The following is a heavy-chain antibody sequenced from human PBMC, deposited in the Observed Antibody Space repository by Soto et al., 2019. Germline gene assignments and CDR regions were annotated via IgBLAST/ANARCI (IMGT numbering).Heavy chain of an antibody. D-gene: IGHD3-10*01. J-gene: IGHJ4*02. CDR1: GGSISSGGYY. Sequence: PSETLSLTCTVSGGSISSGGYYWSWILQHPGKGLEWIGYIYYSGSTYYNPSLKSRVTISVDTSKNQFSLKLSSVTAADTAVYYCASLWFGELLSARYYWGQGTLVTVS. V-gene: IGHV4-31*03. CDR2: IYYSGST. CDR3: ASLWFGELLSARYY.